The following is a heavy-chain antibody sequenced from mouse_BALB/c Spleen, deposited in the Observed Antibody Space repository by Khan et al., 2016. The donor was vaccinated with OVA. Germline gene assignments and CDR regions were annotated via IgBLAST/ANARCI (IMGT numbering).Heavy chain of an antibody. J-gene: IGHJ2*01. CDR3: ARSVTITTVVATDFDY. CDR1: GYSITSDYA. Sequence: VQLKESGPGLVKPSQSLSLTCTVTGYSITSDYAWNWIRQFPGNKLEWMGYISSSGRTSYNPSLKSRISITRDTSKNQFFLQLNSVTTEDTATYYCARSVTITTVVATDFDYWGQGTTLTVSS. D-gene: IGHD1-1*01. CDR2: ISSSGRT. V-gene: IGHV3-2*02.